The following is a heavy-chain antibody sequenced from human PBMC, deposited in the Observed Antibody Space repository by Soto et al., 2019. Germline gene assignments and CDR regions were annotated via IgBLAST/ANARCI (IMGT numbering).Heavy chain of an antibody. CDR2: IIPIFGTA. J-gene: IGHJ4*02. Sequence: GTSVKVSSKDSGGTYGSYASSWPRQAPGQGLEWMGGIIPIFGTANYAQKFQGRVTITADESTSTAYMELSSLRSEDTAVYYCAKIVGTWSYFDYWGQGTLVTVSS. V-gene: IGHV1-69*13. D-gene: IGHD1-26*01. CDR3: AKIVGTWSYFDY. CDR1: GGTYGSYA.